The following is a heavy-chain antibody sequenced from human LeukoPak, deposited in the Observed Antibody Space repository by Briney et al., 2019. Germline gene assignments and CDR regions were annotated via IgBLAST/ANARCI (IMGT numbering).Heavy chain of an antibody. CDR3: ARDGTGSNSGWYIH. J-gene: IGHJ4*02. CDR2: IFRCGTT. Sequence: GGSVRLSCAASGFTVSSNYMSWVRQAPGKGLEWVSVIFRCGTTYYADSVKGRFTISRDNSKNTLYLQMNSLRAEDTAVYYCARDGTGSNSGWYIHWGQGALVTVFS. V-gene: IGHV3-66*03. CDR1: GFTVSSNY. D-gene: IGHD6-19*01.